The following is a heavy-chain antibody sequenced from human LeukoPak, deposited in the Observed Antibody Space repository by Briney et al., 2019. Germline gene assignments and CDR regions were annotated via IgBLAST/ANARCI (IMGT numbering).Heavy chain of an antibody. Sequence: GESLRLSCAASGVTLRNYGLSWVRHTPGKGLEWVSSISSSSSYIYYADSVKGRFTISRDNAKNSLYLQMNSLRAEDTAVYYCARGRVGVTGWFDAFDIWGQGTMVTVSS. J-gene: IGHJ3*02. D-gene: IGHD1-26*01. CDR1: GVTLRNYG. CDR2: ISSSSSYI. V-gene: IGHV3-21*01. CDR3: ARGRVGVTGWFDAFDI.